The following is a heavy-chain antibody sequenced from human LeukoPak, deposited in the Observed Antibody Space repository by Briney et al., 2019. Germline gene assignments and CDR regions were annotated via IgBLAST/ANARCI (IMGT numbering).Heavy chain of an antibody. CDR1: GFNFSSYW. D-gene: IGHD4-17*01. J-gene: IGHJ6*03. V-gene: IGHV3-7*01. Sequence: GGSLRLSCAASGFNFSSYWMNWVRQAPGKGLEWVANIKQDGGEKYYVDSVKDRFTISRDNAKNSLILQMNSLRVEDTAVYYCARDPYNGYYGDDYYYYMDVWGKGTTVTISS. CDR2: IKQDGGEK. CDR3: ARDPYNGYYGDDYYYYMDV.